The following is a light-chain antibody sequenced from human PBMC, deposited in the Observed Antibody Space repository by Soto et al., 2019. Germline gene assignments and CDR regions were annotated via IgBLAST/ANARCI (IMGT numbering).Light chain of an antibody. CDR2: GAS. V-gene: IGKV3-15*01. Sequence: EIVMTQSPPTLSVSPGQRSTLSCRTSQSVTSNLAWYQQKPGQAPRLLIYGASNRATGIPARFSGSGSGTEFTLTISSLQCEDFAVYYREQYNNWWTFGQGTKVDIK. CDR1: QSVTSN. CDR3: EQYNNWWT. J-gene: IGKJ1*01.